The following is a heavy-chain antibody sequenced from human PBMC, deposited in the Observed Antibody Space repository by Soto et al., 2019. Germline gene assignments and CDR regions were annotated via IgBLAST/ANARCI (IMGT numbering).Heavy chain of an antibody. D-gene: IGHD1-20*01. V-gene: IGHV1-18*04. CDR3: ARDPFWGYKISLESFDV. CDR2: ISAYNGNT. CDR1: GYTFTSYG. Sequence: ASVKVSCKASGYTFTSYGISWVRQAPGQGLEWMGWISAYNGNTNYAQKLQGRVTMTTDTSKSTAYMEVRCLRSHATSLYYCARDPFWGYKISLESFDVWAQGALVTVSS. J-gene: IGHJ4*02.